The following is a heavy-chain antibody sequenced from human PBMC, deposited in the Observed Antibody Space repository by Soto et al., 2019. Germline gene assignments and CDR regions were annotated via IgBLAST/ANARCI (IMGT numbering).Heavy chain of an antibody. CDR3: AKDGGGAPIFGVVNNWFDP. CDR1: GFTFSNFA. J-gene: IGHJ5*02. Sequence: EVQLLESGGGLVQPGGSLRLSCAASGFTFSNFAMSWVRQAPGKGLEWVSAISGSGARTYYADSVKGRFTISRDNSKSKVYLEMNSLRAEDTAVYYCAKDGGGAPIFGVVNNWFDPWGHGTLVTVSS. D-gene: IGHD3-3*01. CDR2: ISGSGART. V-gene: IGHV3-23*01.